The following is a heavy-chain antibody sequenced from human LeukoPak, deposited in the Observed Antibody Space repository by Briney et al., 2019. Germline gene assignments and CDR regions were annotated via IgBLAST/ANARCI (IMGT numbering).Heavy chain of an antibody. CDR1: GITLSNYG. CDR2: ISGSGGNT. CDR3: AKRGVVIRVFLVGFHKEASYFNS. V-gene: IGHV3-23*01. D-gene: IGHD3-10*01. Sequence: GGSLRLSCAVSGITLSNYGMSWVRQVPGKGLEWVSGISGSGGNTYYADSVKGRFTISRDNSKNTLYLQMNSLRAEDTAVYFCAKRGVVIRVFLVGFHKEASYFNSWGQGALVTVSS. J-gene: IGHJ4*02.